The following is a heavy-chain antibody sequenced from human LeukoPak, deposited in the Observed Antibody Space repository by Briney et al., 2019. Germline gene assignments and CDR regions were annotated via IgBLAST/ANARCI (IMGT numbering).Heavy chain of an antibody. J-gene: IGHJ4*02. CDR1: GFTFSSYA. Sequence: GGSLRLSCAASGFTFSSYAMSWVRQAPGKGLEWVSAISGSGGSTYYADSVKGRFTISRDNSKNTLYLQMNSLRAEDTAVYYCAKEIYYYDSSGYSRPDYWGQGTLVTVSS. D-gene: IGHD3-22*01. CDR3: AKEIYYYDSSGYSRPDY. V-gene: IGHV3-23*01. CDR2: ISGSGGST.